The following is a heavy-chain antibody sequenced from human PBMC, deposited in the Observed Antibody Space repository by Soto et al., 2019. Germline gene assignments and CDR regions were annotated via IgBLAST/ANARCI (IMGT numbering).Heavy chain of an antibody. CDR2: ISSSGTYT. CDR1: GFTFSDYS. D-gene: IGHD2-2*01. J-gene: IGHJ3*02. V-gene: IGHV3-21*01. CDR3: ANRYCSSTSCYAFDI. Sequence: EVQLVESGGGLVKPGGSPRLSCAASGFTFSDYSMNWVRQAPGKGLEWVSSISSSGTYTYYADSVKGRFTISRDNAKNSLYLQMNSLRAEDTAVYYCANRYCSSTSCYAFDIWGQGTMVTVSS.